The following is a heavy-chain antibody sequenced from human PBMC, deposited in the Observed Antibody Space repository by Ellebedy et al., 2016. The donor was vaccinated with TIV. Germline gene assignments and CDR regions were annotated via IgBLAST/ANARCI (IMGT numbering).Heavy chain of an antibody. Sequence: PGGSLRLSCSASGFSXRSYDLPWVRXPPGKVLEYVSAISANGGSTYYADSVRGRFTISRDNSKNTLYFQMSSLRAEDTAVYYCVKLDPSYCSGGSCYSSLAVGXXYWGQGTLVTVSS. J-gene: IGHJ4*02. D-gene: IGHD2-15*01. V-gene: IGHV3-64D*06. CDR2: ISANGGST. CDR1: GFSXRSYD. CDR3: VKLDPSYCSGGSCYSSLAVGXXY.